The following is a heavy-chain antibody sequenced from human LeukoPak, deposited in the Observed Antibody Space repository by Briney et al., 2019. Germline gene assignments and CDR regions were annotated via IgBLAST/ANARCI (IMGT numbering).Heavy chain of an antibody. CDR3: ARSAVTRAGVFDY. CDR1: GGSFSSYY. V-gene: IGHV4-4*07. J-gene: IGHJ4*02. Sequence: SGTLSLTCTVSGGSFSSYYWTWVRQPAGKGLEWLGRIYPGVSTNYSPSLKSRLTMSVDTSKNQFSLNLRSMTAADMAVYFCARSAVTRAGVFDYWGRGTLVTVSS. D-gene: IGHD4-17*01. CDR2: IYPGVST.